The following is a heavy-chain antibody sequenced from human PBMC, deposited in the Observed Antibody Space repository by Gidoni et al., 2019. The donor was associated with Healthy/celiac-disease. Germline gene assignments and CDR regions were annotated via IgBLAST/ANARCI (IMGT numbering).Heavy chain of an antibody. CDR2: IYYSGST. CDR3: ASLFEQGYDSSSSKVQGGDYYYMDV. V-gene: IGHV4-39*01. D-gene: IGHD6-6*01. CDR1: GGSISSSSYY. Sequence: QLQLQESGPGLVKPSETLSLTCTVSGGSISSSSYYWGWIRQPPGKGLEWIGSIYYSGSTYYNPSLKSRVTISVDTSKNQFSLKLSSVTAADTAVYYCASLFEQGYDSSSSKVQGGDYYYMDVWGKGTTVTVSS. J-gene: IGHJ6*03.